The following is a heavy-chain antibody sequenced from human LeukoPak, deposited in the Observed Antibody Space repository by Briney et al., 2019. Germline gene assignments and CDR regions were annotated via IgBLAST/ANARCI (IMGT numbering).Heavy chain of an antibody. CDR1: GGTFSSYA. J-gene: IGHJ5*02. V-gene: IGHV1-69*13. D-gene: IGHD3-10*01. Sequence: SVKVSCKASGGTFSSYAIIWVRQAPGQGLEWMGGIIPTFGTAAYAKKFQGRVTISADESTSTAYMELSSLTSEDTAVYYCARDLAMVRGARYRPYKWFDPWGQGTLVTVSS. CDR3: ARDLAMVRGARYRPYKWFDP. CDR2: IIPTFGTA.